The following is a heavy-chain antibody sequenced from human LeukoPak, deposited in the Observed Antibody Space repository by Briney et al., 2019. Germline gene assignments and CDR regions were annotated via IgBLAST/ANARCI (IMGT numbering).Heavy chain of an antibody. CDR3: ARCSTSSGRSVRWFDP. D-gene: IGHD3-22*01. Sequence: PGGSLRLSCADSGFTFSTYAMHWVRQAPGKGLEWVAVMSYDGRFEYYADSVKGRFTISRDNSKNTLYLHMNSLSTEDTAVYYCARCSTSSGRSVRWFDPWGQGTLVTVSS. CDR2: MSYDGRFE. J-gene: IGHJ5*02. V-gene: IGHV3-30*04. CDR1: GFTFSTYA.